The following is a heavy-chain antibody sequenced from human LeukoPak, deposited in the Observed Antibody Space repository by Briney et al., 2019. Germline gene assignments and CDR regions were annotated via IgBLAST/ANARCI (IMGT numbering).Heavy chain of an antibody. Sequence: SVKVSCKASGGTFSSYAISWVRQALGQGLEWMGGIIPIFGTANYAQKFQGRVTITTDESTSTAYMELSSLRSEDTAVYYCARSAAAAGHYYYYMDVWGKGTTVTVSS. CDR3: ARSAAAAGHYYYYMDV. J-gene: IGHJ6*03. CDR1: GGTFSSYA. D-gene: IGHD6-13*01. V-gene: IGHV1-69*05. CDR2: IIPIFGTA.